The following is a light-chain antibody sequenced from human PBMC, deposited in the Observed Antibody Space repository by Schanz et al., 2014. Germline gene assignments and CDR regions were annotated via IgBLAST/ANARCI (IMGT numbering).Light chain of an antibody. J-gene: IGKJ1*01. V-gene: IGKV3-15*01. Sequence: EIVMTQSPGTLSVSPGERVTLSCRASQSVSTNLAWYQKKPGQAPRLLIYDASTRATGISARFSGSGSGTEFTLTISSLQSEDVATYYCQKYNSAPETFGQGTKVEIK. CDR2: DAS. CDR3: QKYNSAPET. CDR1: QSVSTN.